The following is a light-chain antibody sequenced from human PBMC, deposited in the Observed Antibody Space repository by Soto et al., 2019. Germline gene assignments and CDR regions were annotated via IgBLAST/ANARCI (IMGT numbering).Light chain of an antibody. J-gene: IGKJ1*01. V-gene: IGKV3-11*01. Sequence: ATLSLSPLVRATLSCRASQIVSSYLAWYQQKPGQAPRLLIYDASNRATGIPARFSGSGSGTDFTLTISSLEPEDFAVYYCQQYSNWPRTFGQGTKVDI. CDR3: QQYSNWPRT. CDR2: DAS. CDR1: QIVSSY.